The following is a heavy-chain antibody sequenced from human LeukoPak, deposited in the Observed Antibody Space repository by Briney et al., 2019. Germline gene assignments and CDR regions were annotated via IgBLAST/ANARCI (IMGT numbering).Heavy chain of an antibody. J-gene: IGHJ4*02. V-gene: IGHV3-7*01. Sequence: GGSLRLSCAASGFTFSSYAMSWVRQAPGKGLEWVANIKQDGSEKYYVDSVKGRFTISRDNAKNSLYLQMNSLRAEDTAVYYCARDPGYSSGWYFYWGQGTLVTVSS. CDR3: ARDPGYSSGWYFY. D-gene: IGHD6-19*01. CDR2: IKQDGSEK. CDR1: GFTFSSYA.